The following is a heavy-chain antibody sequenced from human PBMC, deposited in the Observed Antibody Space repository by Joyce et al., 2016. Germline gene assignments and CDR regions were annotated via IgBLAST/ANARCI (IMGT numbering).Heavy chain of an antibody. CDR3: ARLYGSGSYCLDY. J-gene: IGHJ4*02. CDR1: GGSISSTCYD. CDR2: IYYSGST. Sequence: QLQLQESGPGQVKPSETLSLTCTVSGGSISSTCYDWGWIRQPPGKRLEWIGSIYYSGSTYYTPSLKSRVSISVDTSNNQFSLRLSSVTAADTAMYYCARLYGSGSYCLDYWGQGSLVTVSS. D-gene: IGHD3-10*01. V-gene: IGHV4-39*07.